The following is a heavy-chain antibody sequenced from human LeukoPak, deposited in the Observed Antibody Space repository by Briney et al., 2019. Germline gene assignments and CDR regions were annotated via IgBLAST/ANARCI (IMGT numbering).Heavy chain of an antibody. J-gene: IGHJ4*02. V-gene: IGHV1-46*01. CDR3: ARGESAYSSSSGLDY. Sequence: ASVKVSCKTSGYTFTTYDINWVRQATGQGLEWMGIINPSGGSTSYAQKFQGRVTMTRDTSTSTVYMELSSLRSEDTAVYYCARGESAYSSSSGLDYWGQGTLVTVSS. CDR2: INPSGGST. CDR1: GYTFTTYD. D-gene: IGHD6-6*01.